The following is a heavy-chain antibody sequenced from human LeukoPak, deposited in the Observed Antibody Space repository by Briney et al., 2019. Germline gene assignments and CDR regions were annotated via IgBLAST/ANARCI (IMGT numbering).Heavy chain of an antibody. D-gene: IGHD2-15*01. CDR1: EFTFSSYW. V-gene: IGHV3-74*01. Sequence: PSGGSLRLSCAASEFTFSSYWMHWVRQAPGKGLVWVSRISGDGRSTSYADSVKGRFTISRDNAKNTMYLQMNSLRAEDTAVYYCARDTLFCSGGYCYHDIWGQGTMVTVSS. CDR2: ISGDGRST. J-gene: IGHJ3*02. CDR3: ARDTLFCSGGYCYHDI.